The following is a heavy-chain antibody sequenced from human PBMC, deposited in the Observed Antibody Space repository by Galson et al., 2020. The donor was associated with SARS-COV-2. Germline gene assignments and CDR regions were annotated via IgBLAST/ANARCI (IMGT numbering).Heavy chain of an antibody. CDR2: IFFDGSEK. J-gene: IGHJ4*02. D-gene: IGHD3-16*01. CDR3: ARDGQSSRGGAIDV. Sequence: GESMKISCAASGFTFSDHAMHWVRQAPGKGLEWVAQIFFDGSEKYYGDSVRGRCTISRDSSKNTEYLQMNNLRVDDTGVYYCARDGQSSRGGAIDVWGQGTLHTVSS. V-gene: IGHV3-33*01. CDR1: GFTFSDHA.